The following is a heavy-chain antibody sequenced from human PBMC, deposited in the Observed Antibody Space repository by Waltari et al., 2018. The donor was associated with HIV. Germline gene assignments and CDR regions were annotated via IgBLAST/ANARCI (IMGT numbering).Heavy chain of an antibody. Sequence: QVQLVESGGGVVQPGRSLRLSCAASGFTFSTYTMHWVRQAPGKGVEWVSVVSYDGNTKYYADSVKGRFTISRDNSKNTLYLQMNNLRDDDTAVYYCASPHSSGWSLPFDYWGQGTPVTVSS. V-gene: IGHV3-30*04. D-gene: IGHD6-19*01. CDR3: ASPHSSGWSLPFDY. CDR2: VSYDGNTK. J-gene: IGHJ4*02. CDR1: GFTFSTYT.